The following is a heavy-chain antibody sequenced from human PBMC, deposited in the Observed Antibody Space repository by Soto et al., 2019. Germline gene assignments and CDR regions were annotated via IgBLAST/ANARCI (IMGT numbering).Heavy chain of an antibody. V-gene: IGHV3-7*01. Sequence: PGGSLRLSCAASGFTFSSYWMSWVRQAPGKGLEWVANIKQDGSEKYYVDSVKGRFTISRDNAKNSLYLQMNSLRAEDTAVYYCARDEGTSGYYYYYMDVWGKGTTVTVSS. J-gene: IGHJ6*03. D-gene: IGHD2-2*01. CDR3: ARDEGTSGYYYYYMDV. CDR2: IKQDGSEK. CDR1: GFTFSSYW.